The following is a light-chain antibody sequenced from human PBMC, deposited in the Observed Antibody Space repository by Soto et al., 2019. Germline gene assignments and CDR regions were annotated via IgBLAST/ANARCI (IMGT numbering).Light chain of an antibody. Sequence: VLTQSPGTLSLSPGERATLSCRASQSVSSNYLAWYQQRPGQAPRLLIYAASKRATGIPDRFSGSGSGTDFTLTISRLEPEDFAVYYCQQYGSPFGGGTKVDIK. J-gene: IGKJ4*01. V-gene: IGKV3-20*01. CDR2: AAS. CDR3: QQYGSP. CDR1: QSVSSNY.